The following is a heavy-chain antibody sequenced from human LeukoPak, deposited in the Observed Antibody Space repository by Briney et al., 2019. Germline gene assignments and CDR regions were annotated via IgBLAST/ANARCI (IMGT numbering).Heavy chain of an antibody. CDR3: ASNWNYVRGYGMDV. CDR2: IKQDGSEK. CDR1: GFTFSSYW. J-gene: IGHJ6*02. V-gene: IGHV3-7*01. D-gene: IGHD1-7*01. Sequence: PGGSLRLSCAASGFTFSSYWMSWVRQTPGKGLEWVANIKQDGSEKHYVGSVKGRFTISRDNAKNSLYLQMSSLRAEDTAVYYCASNWNYVRGYGMDVWGQGTTVTVSS.